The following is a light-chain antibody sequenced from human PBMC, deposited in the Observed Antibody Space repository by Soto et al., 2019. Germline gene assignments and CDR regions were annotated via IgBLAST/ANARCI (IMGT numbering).Light chain of an antibody. V-gene: IGLV2-14*01. CDR3: SSYANTNTYV. CDR2: EVT. J-gene: IGLJ1*01. Sequence: QSGLSHPASLSVSPAQSITLSSTVTSSDVGCYNYVSWFQQHPDKAPKLVIYEVTHRPSGFSDRFSGSKSGNTAFLTISGLQTEDEADYYCSSYANTNTYVLGTGTKVTV. CDR1: SSDVGCYNY.